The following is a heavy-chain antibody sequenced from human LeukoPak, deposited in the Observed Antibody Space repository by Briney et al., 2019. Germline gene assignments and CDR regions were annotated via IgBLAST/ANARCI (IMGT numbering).Heavy chain of an antibody. V-gene: IGHV4-39*01. Sequence: SETLSLTCTVSGGSISISSYYWGWIRQPPGRGLEWIGSIYYSGSTYYNPPLKSRVTISVDTSKNQFSLKLSSVTAADTAVYYCASYGSSGYKGAFDIWGQGTMVTVSS. J-gene: IGHJ3*02. CDR1: GGSISISSYY. CDR2: IYYSGST. D-gene: IGHD3-22*01. CDR3: ASYGSSGYKGAFDI.